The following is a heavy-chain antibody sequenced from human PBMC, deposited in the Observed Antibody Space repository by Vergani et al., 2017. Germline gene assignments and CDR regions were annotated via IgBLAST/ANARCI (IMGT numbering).Heavy chain of an antibody. CDR2: ISSSSSTI. Sequence: EVQLVESGGGLVQPGGSLRLSCAASGFTFSSYSMNWVRQAPGKGLEWVSYISSSSSTIYYADSVKGRFTISRDNAKNSLYLQMNSLRAEDTAVYYGARGGGYSYGYQGAFDYWGQGTLVTVSS. J-gene: IGHJ4*02. CDR1: GFTFSSYS. CDR3: ARGGGYSYGYQGAFDY. D-gene: IGHD5-18*01. V-gene: IGHV3-48*01.